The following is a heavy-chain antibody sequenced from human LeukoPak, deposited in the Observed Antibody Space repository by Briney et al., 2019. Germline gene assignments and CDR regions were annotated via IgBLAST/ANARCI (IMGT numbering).Heavy chain of an antibody. J-gene: IGHJ4*02. CDR1: GFTFSSSA. CDR3: LPELGAKNYFDY. Sequence: GGSLRLSCAASGFTFSSSAMSWVRQVPGKGLEWVSGISASGGGTSYADSVRGRFTISRDNSKNTLYLQMNSLSAEDSAVYYCLPELGAKNYFDYWGQGTLVTVSS. D-gene: IGHD1-14*01. CDR2: ISASGGGT. V-gene: IGHV3-23*01.